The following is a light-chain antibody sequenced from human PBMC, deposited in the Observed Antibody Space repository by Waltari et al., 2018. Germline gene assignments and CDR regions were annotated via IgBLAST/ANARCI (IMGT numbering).Light chain of an antibody. V-gene: IGLV1-44*01. CDR2: RND. CDR1: SSNIGADS. J-gene: IGLJ1*01. CDR3: AAWDKILSAYV. Sequence: QSVLTQPPSASGTPGQRVLISCSGSSSNIGADSADWYQQFQGKAPKLLIYRNDHRPSGVPDRFSGSKSGTSASLALSGLQSEDEADYYCAAWDKILSAYVFGTGTKVTVL.